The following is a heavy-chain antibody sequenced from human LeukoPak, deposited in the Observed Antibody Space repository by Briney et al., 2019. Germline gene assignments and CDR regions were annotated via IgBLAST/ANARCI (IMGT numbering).Heavy chain of an antibody. CDR3: ASSPLFYDILTGYYAPGYFDY. J-gene: IGHJ4*02. CDR1: GFTFSSYG. D-gene: IGHD3-9*01. Sequence: GGSLRLSCAASGFTFSSYGMHWVRQAPGKGLEWVAVISYDGSNKYYADSVKGRFTISRDNAKNSLYLQMNSLRAEDTAVYYCASSPLFYDILTGYYAPGYFDYWGQGTLVTVSS. CDR2: ISYDGSNK. V-gene: IGHV3-30*03.